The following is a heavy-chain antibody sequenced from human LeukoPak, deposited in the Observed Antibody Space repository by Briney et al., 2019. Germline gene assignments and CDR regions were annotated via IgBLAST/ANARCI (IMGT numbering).Heavy chain of an antibody. D-gene: IGHD3-22*01. CDR2: IYYSGST. CDR3: ARDRYYYDSRGYSRMDV. J-gene: IGHJ6*04. CDR1: GGSISSSNYY. Sequence: SETLSLTCTVSGGSISSSNYYWGWIRQPPGKGLEWIGTIYYSGSTYYNPSLKSRVTMSGDTSKNQFSLKLSSVTAADTAVYYCARDRYYYDSRGYSRMDVWGKGTTVTISS. V-gene: IGHV4-39*07.